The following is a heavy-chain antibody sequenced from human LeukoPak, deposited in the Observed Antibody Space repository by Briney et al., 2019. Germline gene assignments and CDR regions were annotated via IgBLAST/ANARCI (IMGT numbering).Heavy chain of an antibody. Sequence: GGSLRLSCAASGFTFSSYSMNWVRQAPGKGLEWVSYISIGSGFYYADSVKGRFTISRDNAKNSLYLQMNSLRAEDTAVYYCARVGVTMVREYYFDYWGQGTLVTVSS. CDR1: GFTFSSYS. CDR3: ARVGVTMVREYYFDY. V-gene: IGHV3-48*04. J-gene: IGHJ4*02. D-gene: IGHD3-10*01. CDR2: ISIGSGF.